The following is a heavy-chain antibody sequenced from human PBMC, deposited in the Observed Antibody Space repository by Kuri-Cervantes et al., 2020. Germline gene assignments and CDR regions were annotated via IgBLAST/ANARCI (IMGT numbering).Heavy chain of an antibody. J-gene: IGHJ5*02. CDR2: IWYDGSNK. CDR1: GFTFSSYG. V-gene: IGHV3-33*06. D-gene: IGHD1-7*01. Sequence: GESLKISCAASGFTFSSYGMHWVRQAPGKGLEWVAVIWYDGSNKYYADSVKGRFTISRDNSKNTLYLQMNSLRAEDTAVYYCAKARWLELPTNWFDPWGQGTLVTVSS. CDR3: AKARWLELPTNWFDP.